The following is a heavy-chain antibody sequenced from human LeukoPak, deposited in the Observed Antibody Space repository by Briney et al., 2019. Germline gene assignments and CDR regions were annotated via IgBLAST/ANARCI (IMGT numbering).Heavy chain of an antibody. CDR3: ARADIVVVPANLDY. CDR1: GYTFTSYG. Sequence: ASVKVSCKASGYTFTSYGISWVRQAPGQGLEWMGWINPNSGGTNYAQKFQGRVTMTRDTSISTAYMELSRLRSDDTAVYYCARADIVVVPANLDYWGQGTLVTVSS. CDR2: INPNSGGT. D-gene: IGHD2-2*01. J-gene: IGHJ4*02. V-gene: IGHV1-2*02.